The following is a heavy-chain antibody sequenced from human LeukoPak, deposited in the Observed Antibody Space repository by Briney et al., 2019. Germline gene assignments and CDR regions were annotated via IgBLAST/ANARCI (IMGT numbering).Heavy chain of an antibody. J-gene: IGHJ4*02. CDR1: GFTFSSSA. CDR3: AKDSPVATR. Sequence: GGSLRLSCAASGFTFSSSAMSCVRQAPGRGLEWVSSITDSGDGTYYADSVKGRFTISRDDSKNTLYLQMNSLRAEDTAVYYCAKDSPVATRWGQGTLVTVSS. V-gene: IGHV3-23*01. CDR2: ITDSGDGT. D-gene: IGHD1-26*01.